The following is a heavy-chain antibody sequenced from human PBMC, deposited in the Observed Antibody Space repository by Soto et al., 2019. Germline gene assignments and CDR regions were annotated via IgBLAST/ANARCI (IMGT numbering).Heavy chain of an antibody. J-gene: IGHJ4*02. CDR1: GFTFSIYG. Sequence: GGSLRLSCAASGFTFSIYGMHWVRQAPGKGLEWVAVISYDGSNKYYADSVKGRFTISRDNSKNTLFLQMNSLRVEDTAIYYCAKADRPYYEILTGPDYWGQGTLVTVSS. CDR2: ISYDGSNK. D-gene: IGHD3-9*01. V-gene: IGHV3-30*18. CDR3: AKADRPYYEILTGPDY.